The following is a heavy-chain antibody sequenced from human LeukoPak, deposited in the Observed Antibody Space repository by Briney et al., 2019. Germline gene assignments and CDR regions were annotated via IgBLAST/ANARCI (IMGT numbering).Heavy chain of an antibody. J-gene: IGHJ5*02. D-gene: IGHD6-13*01. CDR2: IYYSGST. Sequence: PSETLSLTCTVSGGSISCSSYYWGWIRQPPGKGLEWIGSIYYSGSTYYNPSLKSRVTISVDTSKNQFSLKLSSVTAADTAVYYCARQRGYSSSWYWGDWFDPWGQGTLVTVSS. CDR1: GGSISCSSYY. CDR3: ARQRGYSSSWYWGDWFDP. V-gene: IGHV4-39*01.